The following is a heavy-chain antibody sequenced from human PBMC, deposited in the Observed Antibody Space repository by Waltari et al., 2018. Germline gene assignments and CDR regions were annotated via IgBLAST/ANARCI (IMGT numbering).Heavy chain of an antibody. CDR2: INAGNGNT. Sequence: QVQLVQSGAEVKKPGASVKVSCKASGYTFTSYAMHWVRQAPGQRLEWMGWINAGNGNTKYSQTFQGRVTITRDTSASTAYMELSMLRSEDTAVYCCARGMGATGECRLDYWGQGTLVTVSS. J-gene: IGHJ4*02. CDR3: ARGMGATGECRLDY. D-gene: IGHD1-26*01. CDR1: GYTFTSYA. V-gene: IGHV1-3*01.